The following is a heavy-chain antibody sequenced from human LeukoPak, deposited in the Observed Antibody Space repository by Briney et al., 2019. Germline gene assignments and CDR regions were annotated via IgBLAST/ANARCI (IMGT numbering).Heavy chain of an antibody. V-gene: IGHV3-21*04. CDR1: GFTFSSYS. J-gene: IGHJ4*02. CDR2: ISSSSSYI. CDR3: AKDYGGGVIQLWLRYFDY. D-gene: IGHD5-18*01. Sequence: PGGSLRLSCAASGFTFSSYSMNWVRQAPGKGLEWVSSISSSSSYIYYADSVKGRFTISRDNAKNSLYLQMNSLRAEDTAVYYCAKDYGGGVIQLWLRYFDYWGQGTLVTVSS.